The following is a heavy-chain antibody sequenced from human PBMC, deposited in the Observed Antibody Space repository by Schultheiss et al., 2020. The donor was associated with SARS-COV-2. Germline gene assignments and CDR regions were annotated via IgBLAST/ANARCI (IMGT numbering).Heavy chain of an antibody. J-gene: IGHJ5*02. Sequence: SETLSLTCTVSGGSISSYYWSWIRQPPGKGLEWLGYIYYSGSTDYNPSLKSRVTISVDTSKKNFSLKMSSVTAADTAVYYCARYTAMAINWFDPWGQGTLVTVSS. D-gene: IGHD5-18*01. CDR1: GGSISSYY. V-gene: IGHV4-59*01. CDR3: ARYTAMAINWFDP. CDR2: IYYSGST.